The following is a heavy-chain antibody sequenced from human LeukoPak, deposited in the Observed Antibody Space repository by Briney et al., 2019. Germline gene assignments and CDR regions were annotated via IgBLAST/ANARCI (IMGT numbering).Heavy chain of an antibody. Sequence: MPSETLCLTCAVYGESFSGYYWSWIRQPPGKGLEWIGEINHSASTNYNPSLKSRVTISVDTSKNQFSLKLSSVTAADTAVYYCARGIAARHYYYYHMDVWGKGTTVTVSS. CDR1: GESFSGYY. J-gene: IGHJ6*03. D-gene: IGHD6-6*01. CDR3: ARGIAARHYYYYHMDV. V-gene: IGHV4-34*01. CDR2: INHSAST.